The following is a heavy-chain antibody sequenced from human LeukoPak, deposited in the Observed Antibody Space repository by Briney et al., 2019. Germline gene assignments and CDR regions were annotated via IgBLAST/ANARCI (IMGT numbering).Heavy chain of an antibody. Sequence: ASVKVSCKASGYTFTGYYMHWVRQAPGQGLEWMGWINPNSGGTNYAQKFQGRVTMTRDTSISTAYMELSRLRSDDTAVYYCARAGVDYDFWSGYPHVWFDPWGQGTLVTVSS. CDR1: GYTFTGYY. D-gene: IGHD3-3*01. CDR3: ARAGVDYDFWSGYPHVWFDP. V-gene: IGHV1-2*02. J-gene: IGHJ5*02. CDR2: INPNSGGT.